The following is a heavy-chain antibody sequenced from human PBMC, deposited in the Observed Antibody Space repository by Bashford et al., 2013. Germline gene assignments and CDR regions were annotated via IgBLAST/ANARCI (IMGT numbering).Heavy chain of an antibody. J-gene: IGHJ4*02. CDR3: AVNYYDSSGHAEY. Sequence: VRQAPGKGLEYVSILYSTGSSSYADSVKGRFTISRDNSKKTLYLQMNSLRTEDTALYFCAVNYYDSSGHAEYWGQGTLVTVSS. CDR2: LYSTGSS. V-gene: IGHV3-53*01. D-gene: IGHD3-22*01.